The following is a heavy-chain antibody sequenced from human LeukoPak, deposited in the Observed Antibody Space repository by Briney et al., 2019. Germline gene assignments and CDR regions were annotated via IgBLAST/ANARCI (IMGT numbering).Heavy chain of an antibody. Sequence: SQTLSLTCAISGDSVSSNSAAWNWFRQSPSRGLEWLGRTYYRSKWYNDYAVSVKSRITINPDTSKNQFSLQLNSVTPEDTAVYYCARGAVLLISFYFDYWGQGTLVTVPS. CDR2: TYYRSKWYN. CDR3: ARGAVLLISFYFDY. D-gene: IGHD2/OR15-2a*01. V-gene: IGHV6-1*01. J-gene: IGHJ4*02. CDR1: GDSVSSNSAA.